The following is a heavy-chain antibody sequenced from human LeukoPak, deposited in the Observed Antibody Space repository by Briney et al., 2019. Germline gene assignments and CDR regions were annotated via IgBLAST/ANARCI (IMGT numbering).Heavy chain of an antibody. CDR3: SRPRNGTPGDY. J-gene: IGHJ4*02. V-gene: IGHV4-39*01. Sequence: SETLSLTCTVSGASISTSDYHWGWVRQPPGKGLEWIGSIYYSGGTYYNPSLKSRATISVDTSKNQFSLKLSSVTAADTAVYYCSRPRNGTPGDYWGQGSLVTVSS. CDR2: IYYSGGT. D-gene: IGHD1-26*01. CDR1: GASISTSDYH.